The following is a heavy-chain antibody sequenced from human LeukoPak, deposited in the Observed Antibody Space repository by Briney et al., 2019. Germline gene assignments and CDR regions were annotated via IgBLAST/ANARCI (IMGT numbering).Heavy chain of an antibody. J-gene: IGHJ4*02. D-gene: IGHD3-22*01. Sequence: SETLSLTCTVSGDSISNYYWSWIRQPPGKGLEWIGYIYYSGSTNYNPSLKSRVTISIDTSKNQFSLRLSSMTAADTAVYYCARVTGYMIEDYFDYWGQGTLATVSS. CDR1: GDSISNYY. CDR2: IYYSGST. CDR3: ARVTGYMIEDYFDY. V-gene: IGHV4-59*01.